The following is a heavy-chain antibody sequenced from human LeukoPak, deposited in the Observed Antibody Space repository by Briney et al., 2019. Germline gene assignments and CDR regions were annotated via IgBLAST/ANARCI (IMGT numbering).Heavy chain of an antibody. Sequence: GASVKVSCKASGYTFTSYDINWVRQATGQGLEWMGWMNPNSGNTGYAQKFQGRVTMTRNTSISTAYMELSSLRSEDTAVYYCARGEYYGHGSGSNCDYWGQGTLVTVSS. CDR1: GYTFTSYD. D-gene: IGHD3-10*01. V-gene: IGHV1-8*01. J-gene: IGHJ4*02. CDR2: MNPNSGNT. CDR3: ARGEYYGHGSGSNCDY.